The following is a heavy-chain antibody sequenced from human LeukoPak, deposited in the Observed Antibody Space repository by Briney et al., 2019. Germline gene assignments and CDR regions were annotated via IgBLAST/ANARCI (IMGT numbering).Heavy chain of an antibody. D-gene: IGHD6-13*01. CDR1: GFTFSSYG. J-gene: IGHJ4*02. V-gene: IGHV3-30*02. CDR2: IRHDGSNK. CDR3: AKVVRGTAGY. Sequence: GGSLRLSCAASGFTFSSYGMHWVRQAPGKGLEGVAFIRHDGSNKYYADSVKGRFTISRDNSKNTLYLQMNSLRAEDTAVYYCAKVVRGTAGYWGQGTLVTVSS.